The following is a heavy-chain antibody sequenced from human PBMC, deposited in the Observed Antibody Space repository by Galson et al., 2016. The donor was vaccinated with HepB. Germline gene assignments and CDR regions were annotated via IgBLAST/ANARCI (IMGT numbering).Heavy chain of an antibody. J-gene: IGHJ3*01. V-gene: IGHV3-30*04. D-gene: IGHD3-22*01. CDR3: ASSVVITQDDAFDF. Sequence: SLRLSCAASGFTFSSYAMHWVRQAPGKGLEWVAVISHDGSNKYYADSVKGRFTISRDNSKNTLYLQMNSLRAEDTAVYYCASSVVITQDDAFDFWGQGTMVTVSS. CDR2: ISHDGSNK. CDR1: GFTFSSYA.